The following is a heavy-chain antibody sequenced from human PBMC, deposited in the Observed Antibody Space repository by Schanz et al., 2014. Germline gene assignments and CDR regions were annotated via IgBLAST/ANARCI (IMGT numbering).Heavy chain of an antibody. J-gene: IGHJ4*02. CDR3: AKSLESCPGGRCSRGYFDY. CDR1: GFSFSSYA. Sequence: EVHLLESGGGLVQPGRSLRLSCAASGFSFSSYAINWVRQAPGKGLEWVSGISGSGASTYYADSVKGRFTISRDNSNKTVDLQMSSLRAEDTAVYYCAKSLESCPGGRCSRGYFDYWGQGTLVTVSS. V-gene: IGHV3-23*01. CDR2: ISGSGAST. D-gene: IGHD2-8*02.